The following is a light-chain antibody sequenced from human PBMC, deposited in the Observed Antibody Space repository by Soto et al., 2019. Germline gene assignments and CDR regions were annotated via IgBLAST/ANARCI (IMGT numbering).Light chain of an antibody. CDR1: HGISSY. Sequence: DIQITQSPSSLSASVGDRVSINCRASHGISSYLSLYQQKPRKAPKLLLYAASTLQSGVPSRFSGSGSGTEFTPTISSLQSEDFAVYYCQQYNNWPPITFGQGTRLEIK. CDR2: AAS. V-gene: IGKV1-9*01. J-gene: IGKJ5*01. CDR3: QQYNNWPPIT.